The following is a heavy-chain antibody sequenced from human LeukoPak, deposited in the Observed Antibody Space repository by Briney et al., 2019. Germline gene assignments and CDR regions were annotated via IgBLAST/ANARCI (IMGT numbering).Heavy chain of an antibody. CDR1: GGSINSSSYY. CDR2: IYYSGST. CDR3: ARIPSPGWFDP. J-gene: IGHJ5*02. V-gene: IGHV4-39*07. Sequence: PSETLSLTCTVSGGSINSSSYYWGWIRQPPGKGLEWIGSIYYSGSTYYNPSLKSRVTISINTSKNQFSLSLTSVTAADTAVYYCARIPSPGWFDPWGQGTLVTVSS.